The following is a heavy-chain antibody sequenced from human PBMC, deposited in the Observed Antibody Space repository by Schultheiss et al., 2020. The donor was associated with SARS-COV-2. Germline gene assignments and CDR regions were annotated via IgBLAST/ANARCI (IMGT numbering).Heavy chain of an antibody. V-gene: IGHV3-30-3*01. Sequence: VGSLRLSCAASGFTFSSYAMHWVRQAPGKGLEWVAVISYDGSNKYYADSLKGRFTISRDNAKNSLYLQVNSLRAEDTAVYYCARDVVIWYRPGGFDPWGHGPVVTVSS. CDR3: ARDVVIWYRPGGFDP. J-gene: IGHJ5*02. CDR1: GFTFSSYA. CDR2: ISYDGSNK. D-gene: IGHD6-13*01.